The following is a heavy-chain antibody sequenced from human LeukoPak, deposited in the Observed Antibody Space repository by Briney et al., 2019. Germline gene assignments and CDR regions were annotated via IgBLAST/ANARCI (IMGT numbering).Heavy chain of an antibody. J-gene: IGHJ4*02. V-gene: IGHV3-21*01. CDR2: ISSSSSYI. D-gene: IGHD3-22*01. CDR1: GFTFSSYR. Sequence: GRSLRLSCAASGFTFSSYRMNWVRQAPGKGLEWVSSISSSSSYIYYADSVKGRFTISRDNAKNSPYLQMNSLRAEDTAVYYCARGFTMTPWGYWGQGTLVTVSS. CDR3: ARGFTMTPWGY.